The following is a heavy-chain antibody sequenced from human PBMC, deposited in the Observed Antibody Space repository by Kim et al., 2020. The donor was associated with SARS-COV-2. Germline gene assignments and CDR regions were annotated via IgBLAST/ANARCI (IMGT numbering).Heavy chain of an antibody. CDR2: ISRSGSTI. Sequence: GGSLRLSCAASGFTFSDYYMNWIRQAPGKGLEWVSYISRSGSTIYYADSVKGRFTISRDNAKNSLYLQMNSLRAEDTAVYYCARDTFTRPDVQNQQWLGAPEIDYWGQGTLVTVSS. CDR3: ARDTFTRPDVQNQQWLGAPEIDY. CDR1: GFTFSDYY. D-gene: IGHD6-19*01. V-gene: IGHV3-11*01. J-gene: IGHJ4*02.